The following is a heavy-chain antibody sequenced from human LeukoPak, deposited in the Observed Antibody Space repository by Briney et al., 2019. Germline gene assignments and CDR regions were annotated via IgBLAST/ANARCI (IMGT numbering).Heavy chain of an antibody. CDR3: AKWQYYGSGDDY. J-gene: IGHJ4*02. Sequence: EGSLRLSCAGSGFTFSTYGMSWVRQAPNKGLEWLSTISGSGDSTYYADSVKGRFTISRDDSKNTLFLQMNSLRAEDTAIYYCAKWQYYGSGDDYWGQGTLVTVSS. CDR1: GFTFSTYG. V-gene: IGHV3-23*01. D-gene: IGHD3-10*01. CDR2: ISGSGDST.